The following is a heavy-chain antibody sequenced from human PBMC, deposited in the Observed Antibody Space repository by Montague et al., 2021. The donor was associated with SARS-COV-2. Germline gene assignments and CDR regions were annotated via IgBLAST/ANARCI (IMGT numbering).Heavy chain of an antibody. CDR1: GDSVSSNSGA. J-gene: IGHJ6*02. D-gene: IGHD2-2*01. CDR3: ARGLPAGPNFGMDV. CDR2: TYYRSKWYC. V-gene: IGHV6-1*01. Sequence: CAISGDSVSSNSGAWNWLRQSPSRGLEWLGRTYYRSKWYCNYGVSVESRVTVNADTSKNQVFLQLNSVTPEDTAVYFCARGLPAGPNFGMDVWGQGTTVTVSS.